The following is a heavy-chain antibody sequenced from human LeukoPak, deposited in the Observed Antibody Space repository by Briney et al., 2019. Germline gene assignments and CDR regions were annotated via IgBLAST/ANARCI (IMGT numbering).Heavy chain of an antibody. CDR1: GGSISSSSYY. V-gene: IGHV4-39*07. CDR3: ARDSLRAAAGTAIDY. D-gene: IGHD6-13*01. J-gene: IGHJ4*02. Sequence: SETLSLTCTVSGGSISSSSYYWGWIRQPPGKGLEWIGSIYYSGSTYYNPSLKSRVTISVDTSKNQFSLKLSPVTAADTAVYYCARDSLRAAAGTAIDYWGQGTLVTVSS. CDR2: IYYSGST.